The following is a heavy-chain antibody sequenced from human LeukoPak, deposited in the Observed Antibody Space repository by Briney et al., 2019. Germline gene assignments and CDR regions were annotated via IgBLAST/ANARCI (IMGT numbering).Heavy chain of an antibody. D-gene: IGHD3-16*02. CDR3: ARDMELST. J-gene: IGHJ3*01. V-gene: IGHV3-23*01. Sequence: LSGGSLRLSCSASGFTFRDSAMTWVRQAPGKGLEWVSLTSFSGANSYYPDSVKGRFSVSRDNSKDTLYLQLSGLRADDTAIYYCARDMELSTWGPGTMVTVSS. CDR1: GFTFRDSA. CDR2: TSFSGANS.